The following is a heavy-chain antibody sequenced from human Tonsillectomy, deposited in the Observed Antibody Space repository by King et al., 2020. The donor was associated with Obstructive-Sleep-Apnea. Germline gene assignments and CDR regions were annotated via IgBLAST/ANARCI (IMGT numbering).Heavy chain of an antibody. CDR3: ARAGMAAAGTDYFDY. V-gene: IGHV4-31*03. CDR2: IHYSGST. D-gene: IGHD6-13*01. CDR1: GGSISGGGYF. J-gene: IGHJ4*02. Sequence: QVQLQESGPGLVKPSQTLSLTCTVYGGSISGGGYFWSWIRQHPGKGLEWIGYIHYSGSTYYNPSLKSRVTISIDTSKNQFSLKLSSVTAADTAVYYCARAGMAAAGTDYFDYWGQGTLVTVSS.